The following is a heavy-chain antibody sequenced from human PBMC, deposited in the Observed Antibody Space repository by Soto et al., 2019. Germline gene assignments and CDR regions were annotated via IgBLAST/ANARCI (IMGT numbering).Heavy chain of an antibody. Sequence: QVQLQESGPGLVKPTQTLSLTCSVSRAFINSGGFYYSWIRQPPGKGLEWLGYIFHSGSTLYNPSLRGRLTLSADTSRSQLSLSLTSVTAADTAVYYCVRGGIAGHWFDPWGQGILVTVSS. D-gene: IGHD2-15*01. CDR2: IFHSGST. V-gene: IGHV4-31*03. CDR3: VRGGIAGHWFDP. J-gene: IGHJ5*02. CDR1: RAFINSGGFY.